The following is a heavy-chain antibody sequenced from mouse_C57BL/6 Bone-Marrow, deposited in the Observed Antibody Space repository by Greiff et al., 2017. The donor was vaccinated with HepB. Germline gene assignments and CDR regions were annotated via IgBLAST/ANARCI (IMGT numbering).Heavy chain of an antibody. CDR2: INPGSGGT. CDR1: GYAFTNYL. Sequence: LVESGAELVRPGTSVKVSCKASGYAFTNYLIEWVKQRPGQGLEWIGVINPGSGGTNYNEKFKGKATLTADKSSSTAYMQLSSLTSEDSAVYFCARPDLLLRAAMDYWGQGTSVTVSS. V-gene: IGHV1-54*01. CDR3: ARPDLLLRAAMDY. J-gene: IGHJ4*01. D-gene: IGHD1-1*01.